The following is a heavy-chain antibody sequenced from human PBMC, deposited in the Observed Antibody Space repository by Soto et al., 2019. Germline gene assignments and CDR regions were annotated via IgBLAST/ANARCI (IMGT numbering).Heavy chain of an antibody. CDR3: ARLEAALYYFDY. J-gene: IGHJ4*02. V-gene: IGHV4-59*01. CDR2: IYYSGST. Sequence: SETLSLTCTVSGGSISSYYWSWIRQPPGKGLEWIGYIYYSGSTNYNPSLKSRVTISVDTSKNQFSLKLSSVTAADTAVYYCARLEAALYYFDYWGQGTLVTVSS. CDR1: GGSISSYY. D-gene: IGHD6-6*01.